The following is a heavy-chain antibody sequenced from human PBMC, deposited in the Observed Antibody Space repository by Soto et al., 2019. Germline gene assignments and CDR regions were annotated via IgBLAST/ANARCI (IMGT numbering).Heavy chain of an antibody. CDR1: GYTFTSYA. D-gene: IGHD5-12*01. V-gene: IGHV1-3*01. CDR3: ARVGPGKGVATRGTLSNVGFDY. CDR2: INAGNGNT. Sequence: GASVKVSCKASGYTFTSYAMHWVRQAPGQRHEWMGWINAGNGNTKYSQKFQGRVTITRDTSASTAYMELSSLRSEDTAVYYCARVGPGKGVATRGTLSNVGFDYWGQGTLVTVSS. J-gene: IGHJ4*02.